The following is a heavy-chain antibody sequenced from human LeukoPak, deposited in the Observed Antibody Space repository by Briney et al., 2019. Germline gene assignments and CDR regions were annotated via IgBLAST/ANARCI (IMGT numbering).Heavy chain of an antibody. CDR2: IYYTGST. CDR1: GGSINSYY. J-gene: IGHJ4*02. CDR3: ARRESSGYYSP. V-gene: IGHV4-59*01. D-gene: IGHD3-22*01. Sequence: MSSEILSLTCSVSGGSINSYYWSWYRQPPGKELEWIGYIYYTGSTNYNPSLKSRVTISVDTSKNQFSLKLSSVTAADTAVYCCARRESSGYYSPWGQGTLVTVSS.